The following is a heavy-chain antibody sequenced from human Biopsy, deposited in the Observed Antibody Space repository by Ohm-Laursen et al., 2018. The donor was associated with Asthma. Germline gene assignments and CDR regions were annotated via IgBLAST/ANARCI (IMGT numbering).Heavy chain of an antibody. CDR2: IYSGGGT. D-gene: IGHD4-23*01. Sequence: SLRLSCSATGFAVSRDYMFWVRQAPGKGLEWVSVIYSGGGTYYADSVQGRVTISRDNSKSTLSLQMNSLRAEDTAVYYCARAYGGSFFSGSFDIWGQGTMVTVSS. J-gene: IGHJ3*02. CDR1: GFAVSRDY. CDR3: ARAYGGSFFSGSFDI. V-gene: IGHV3-53*01.